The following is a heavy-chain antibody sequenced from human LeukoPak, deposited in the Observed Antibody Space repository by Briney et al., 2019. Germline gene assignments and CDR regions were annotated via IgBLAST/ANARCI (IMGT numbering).Heavy chain of an antibody. CDR3: ARGGYGDYSSYYYGTDV. J-gene: IGHJ6*02. V-gene: IGHV3-30-3*01. CDR1: GFTFSSYA. D-gene: IGHD4-17*01. CDR2: ISYDGSNK. Sequence: GRSLRLSCAASGFTFSSYAMHWVRQAPGKGLEWVAVISYDGSNKYYADSVKGRFTISRDNSKNTLYLQMNSLRAEDTAVYYCARGGYGDYSSYYYGTDVWGQGTTVTVSS.